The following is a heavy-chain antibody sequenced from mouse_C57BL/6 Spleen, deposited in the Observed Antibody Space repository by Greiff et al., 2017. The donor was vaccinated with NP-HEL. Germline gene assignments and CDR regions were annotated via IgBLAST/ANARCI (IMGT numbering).Heavy chain of an antibody. J-gene: IGHJ4*01. V-gene: IGHV2-2*01. D-gene: IGHD2-3*01. CDR2: IWSGGST. CDR3: ARKEDGYYDYYAMDY. Sequence: VKLQESGPGLVQPSQSLSITCTVSGFSLTSYGVHWVRQSPGKGLEWLGVIWSGGSTDYNAAFISRLSISKDNSKSQVFFKMNSLQADDTAIYYCARKEDGYYDYYAMDYWGQGTSVTVSS. CDR1: GFSLTSYG.